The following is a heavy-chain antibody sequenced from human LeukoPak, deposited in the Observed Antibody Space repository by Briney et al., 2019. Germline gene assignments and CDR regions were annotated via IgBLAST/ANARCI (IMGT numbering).Heavy chain of an antibody. V-gene: IGHV3-53*01. CDR3: ARGETSSYDY. CDR2: IYSGGNT. J-gene: IGHJ4*02. Sequence: PGGSLRLSCAASGFTVSINYMSWVRQAPGEGLEWVSVIYSGGNTYYADSVKGRFTISRDNSKNTVYLQMNSLRAEDTAVYYCARGETSSYDYWGQGTLVTVSS. CDR1: GFTVSINY. D-gene: IGHD2-2*01.